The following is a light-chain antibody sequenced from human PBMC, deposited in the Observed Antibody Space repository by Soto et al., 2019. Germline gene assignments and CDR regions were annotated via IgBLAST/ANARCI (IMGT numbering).Light chain of an antibody. J-gene: IGKJ3*01. CDR3: QQYSTLPYT. CDR2: GAS. V-gene: IGKV3D-15*01. CDR1: QSVSTK. Sequence: MVMTQSPATLSVSPGERATLSCRASQSVSTKLAWYQQKPGQAPRLLIYGASTRATGIPARFSGSGSGTDFTRAKSSLQYEDLAVYYCQQYSTLPYTFGPGTRVDIK.